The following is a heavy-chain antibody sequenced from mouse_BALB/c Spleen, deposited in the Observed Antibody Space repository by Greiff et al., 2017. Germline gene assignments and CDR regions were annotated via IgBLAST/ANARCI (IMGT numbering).Heavy chain of an antibody. CDR3: ARNTPYYYGSSYYAMDY. Sequence: EVKLVESGGGLVQPGGSRKLSCAASGFTFSSFGMHWVRQAPEKGLEWVAYISSGSSTIYYAATVKGRFTISRDNPKNTLFLQMTRLRSEDTAMYYCARNTPYYYGSSYYAMDYWGQGTSVTVSS. V-gene: IGHV5-17*02. CDR2: ISSGSSTI. J-gene: IGHJ4*01. D-gene: IGHD1-1*01. CDR1: GFTFSSFG.